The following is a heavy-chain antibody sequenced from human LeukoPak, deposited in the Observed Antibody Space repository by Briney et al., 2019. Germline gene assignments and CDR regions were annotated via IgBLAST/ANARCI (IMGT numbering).Heavy chain of an antibody. J-gene: IGHJ4*02. D-gene: IGHD3-10*01. V-gene: IGHV3-53*01. CDR1: GFSVSSNY. Sequence: GGSLRLSCAASGFSVSSNYMSWVRQAPGKGLEWVSFIYSGGSTYYPDSVKGRFTFSGDNSKNMLYLQMSSLRAEDTAVYYCAKESHYDSGAYYVDYWGQGTLVTVSS. CDR3: AKESHYDSGAYYVDY. CDR2: IYSGGST.